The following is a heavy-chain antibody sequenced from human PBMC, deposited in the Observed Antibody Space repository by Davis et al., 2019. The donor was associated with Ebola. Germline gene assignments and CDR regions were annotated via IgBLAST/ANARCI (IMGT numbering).Heavy chain of an antibody. D-gene: IGHD3-22*01. CDR1: GGSISSYY. CDR3: ARDSSGSSGTFDY. J-gene: IGHJ4*02. CDR2: ISTSGST. Sequence: PSETLSLTCTVSGGSISSYYWSWIRQPAGKGLEWIGRISTSGSTNYNPSLKSRVTMSLDTSKNEFSLDLNSVTAADTAVYYCARDSSGSSGTFDYWGQGTLVTVSS. V-gene: IGHV4-4*07.